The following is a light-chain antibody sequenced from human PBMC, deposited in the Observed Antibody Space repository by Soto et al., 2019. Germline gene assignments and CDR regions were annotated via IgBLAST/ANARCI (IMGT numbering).Light chain of an antibody. CDR1: QSVRSN. CDR2: GAS. Sequence: EIVITQSPATLSVPPGERATLSCRAAQSVRSNLALYQQKLGQDPRLLIYGASARATGIPARFSGSGSETDFTLTISSLEPEDFAVYFCQQRSNWPLWSFGQGTKVDIK. CDR3: QQRSNWPLWS. V-gene: IGKV3-15*01. J-gene: IGKJ1*01.